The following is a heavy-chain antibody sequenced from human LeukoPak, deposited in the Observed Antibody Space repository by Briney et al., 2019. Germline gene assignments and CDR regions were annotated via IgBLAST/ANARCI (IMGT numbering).Heavy chain of an antibody. V-gene: IGHV4-39*01. CDR1: GGSISSSSYY. Sequence: SETLSLTCTVSGGSISSSSYYWGWIRQPPGKGLEWIGSIYYSGGTYYNPSLKSRVTISVDTSKNQFSLKLSSVTAADTAVYYCARHGRGYYDSSGSPDYWGQGTLVTVSS. D-gene: IGHD3-22*01. J-gene: IGHJ4*02. CDR3: ARHGRGYYDSSGSPDY. CDR2: IYYSGGT.